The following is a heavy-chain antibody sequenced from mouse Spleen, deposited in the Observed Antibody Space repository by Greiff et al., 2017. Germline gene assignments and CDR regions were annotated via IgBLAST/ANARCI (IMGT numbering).Heavy chain of an antibody. CDR2: VNPSNGVS. CDR3: VKGDYDGDY. CDR1: GYIFTSYW. D-gene: IGHD2-4*01. J-gene: IGHJ2*01. V-gene: IGHV1-53*01. Sequence: VQLQQPGTELVKPGASVKLSCKASGYIFTSYWMHWVKQRPGQGLEWIGNVNPSNGVSNYNEKFKNKATLTVDKSSSTAYMQLSILTYEDSAVYYCVKGDYDGDYWGQGTTLTVSS.